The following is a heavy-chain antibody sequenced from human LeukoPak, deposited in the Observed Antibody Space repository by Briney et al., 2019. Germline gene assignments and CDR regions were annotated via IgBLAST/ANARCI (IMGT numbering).Heavy chain of an antibody. CDR2: MNSDGSIT. J-gene: IGHJ4*02. V-gene: IGHV3-74*01. CDR1: GFSFSSSW. D-gene: IGHD3-16*01. Sequence: GGSLRLSCAASGFSFSSSWMHWVRQAPGKGLVWDSRMNSDGSITTYADSVKGRFTISRDNAKNTLYLQMNSLRAEDTAVYYCARGRQLGGPTTVYFDYWGQGTLVTVSS. CDR3: ARGRQLGGPTTVYFDY.